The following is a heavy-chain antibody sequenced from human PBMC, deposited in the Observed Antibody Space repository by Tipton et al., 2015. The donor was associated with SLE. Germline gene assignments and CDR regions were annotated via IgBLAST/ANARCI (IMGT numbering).Heavy chain of an antibody. CDR1: GGSISSSSYY. D-gene: IGHD5-12*01. J-gene: IGHJ4*02. V-gene: IGHV4-39*07. CDR2: IFYTGST. Sequence: TLSLTCTVSGGSISSSSYYWGWIRQPPGKGLEWIGSIFYTGSTYYSPSLKSRVSFSIDTSKHQFSLKLNSVTAADTAVYYCARRHYSGPFDSWGQGTLVTVSS. CDR3: ARRHYSGPFDS.